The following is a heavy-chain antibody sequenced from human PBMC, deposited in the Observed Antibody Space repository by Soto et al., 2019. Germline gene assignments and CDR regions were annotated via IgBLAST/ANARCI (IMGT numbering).Heavy chain of an antibody. CDR2: INPNSGGT. CDR1: GYTFTGYY. V-gene: IGHV1-2*04. Sequence: SVKVSCKASGYTFTGYYMHWVRQAPGQGLEWMGWINPNSGGTNYAQKFQGWVTMTRDTSISTAYMELSRLRSDDTAVYYCARGERIQLWLEPYYFDYWGQGTLVTVSS. J-gene: IGHJ4*02. CDR3: ARGERIQLWLEPYYFDY. D-gene: IGHD5-18*01.